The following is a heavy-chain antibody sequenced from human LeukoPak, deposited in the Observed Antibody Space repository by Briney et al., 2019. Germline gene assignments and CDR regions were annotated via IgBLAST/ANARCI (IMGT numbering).Heavy chain of an antibody. D-gene: IGHD3-22*01. V-gene: IGHV1-18*01. Sequence: GSVKVSCKASGYTFTSYGMSWVGQAPGQGLEGMGWISAYNGKTNYAQKLQGRVTMTTDTSTSTAYMELRSLRSDDTAVYYCARARLLRDAFDIWGQGTMVTVSS. CDR1: GYTFTSYG. J-gene: IGHJ3*02. CDR3: ARARLLRDAFDI. CDR2: ISAYNGKT.